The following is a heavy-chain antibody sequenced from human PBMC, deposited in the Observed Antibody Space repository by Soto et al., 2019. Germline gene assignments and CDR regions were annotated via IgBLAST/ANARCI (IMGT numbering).Heavy chain of an antibody. CDR3: AKSSSGWYQFDY. D-gene: IGHD6-19*01. CDR2: ISVSGDTT. CDR1: GFTFTSNA. V-gene: IGHV3-23*01. Sequence: GGSLRLSCAASGFTFTSNAMSWVRQAPGKGLEWVSGISVSGDTTYYAYSVKGRFTISRDNSKNPLYLQMNSLRAEDTAVYFCAKSSSGWYQFDYWGQGTLVTVSS. J-gene: IGHJ4*02.